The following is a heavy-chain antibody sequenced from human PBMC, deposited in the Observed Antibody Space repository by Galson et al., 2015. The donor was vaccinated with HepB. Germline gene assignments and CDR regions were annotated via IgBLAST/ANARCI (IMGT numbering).Heavy chain of an antibody. Sequence: SLRLSCAASGFTFSSYAMHWVRQAPGKGLEWVAVISYDGSNKYYADSVKGRFTISRDNSKNTLYLQMNSLRAEDTAVYYCARSGYSYGYHFDYWGQGTLVTVSS. CDR1: GFTFSSYA. V-gene: IGHV3-30-3*01. D-gene: IGHD5-18*01. J-gene: IGHJ4*02. CDR2: ISYDGSNK. CDR3: ARSGYSYGYHFDY.